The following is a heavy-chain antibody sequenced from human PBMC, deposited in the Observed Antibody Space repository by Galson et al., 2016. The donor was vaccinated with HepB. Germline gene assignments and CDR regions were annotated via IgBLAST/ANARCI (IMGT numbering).Heavy chain of an antibody. J-gene: IGHJ4*02. CDR2: ISSSGSTI. CDR3: ARDNGDFWSGYTDGLFDY. D-gene: IGHD3-3*01. Sequence: SLRLACAASGCTFSDYYLSWVRQAPGEGLEWVSYISSSGSTIYYADSVKGRFTISRDNAKNSLYLQMNSLRAEDTAVYYCARDNGDFWSGYTDGLFDYWGQGTLVTVSS. V-gene: IGHV3-11*01. CDR1: GCTFSDYY.